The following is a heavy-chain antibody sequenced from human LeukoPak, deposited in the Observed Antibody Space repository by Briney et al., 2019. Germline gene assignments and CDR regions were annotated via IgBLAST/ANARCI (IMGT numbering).Heavy chain of an antibody. J-gene: IGHJ5*02. Sequence: GASVKVSCKASGGTFSSYAISWVRQAPGQGLEWMGWISAYNGNTNYAQKLQGRVTMTTDTSTSTAYMELRSLRSDDTAVYYCARDHRAYSSSWYPNWFDPWGQGTLVTVSS. CDR2: ISAYNGNT. CDR3: ARDHRAYSSSWYPNWFDP. D-gene: IGHD6-13*01. CDR1: GGTFSSYA. V-gene: IGHV1-18*01.